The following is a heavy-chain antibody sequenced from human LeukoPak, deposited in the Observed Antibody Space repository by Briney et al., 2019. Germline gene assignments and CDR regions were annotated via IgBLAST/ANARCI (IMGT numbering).Heavy chain of an antibody. J-gene: IGHJ4*01. Sequence: PGGSLRLSCAASGFTFSNYAMNWVRQAPGKGLEWVSTISGSGASTDYADSVKGRFTISRDNSKNRLYLQMNSLRAEDTAVYYCAKRQWELHRLSAFDYWGHGTLVPVSS. CDR3: AKRQWELHRLSAFDY. CDR1: GFTFSNYA. CDR2: ISGSGAST. D-gene: IGHD1-26*01. V-gene: IGHV3-23*01.